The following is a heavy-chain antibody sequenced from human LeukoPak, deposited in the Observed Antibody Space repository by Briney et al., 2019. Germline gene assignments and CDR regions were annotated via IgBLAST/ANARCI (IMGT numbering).Heavy chain of an antibody. CDR1: GYTFTSYY. D-gene: IGHD3-22*01. CDR3: ARDLQMNYYDSSGYYYHDAFDI. V-gene: IGHV1-46*01. J-gene: IGHJ3*02. CDR2: INPSGGST. Sequence: APVEVSCKASGYTFTSYYMHWVRQAPGQGLEWMGVINPSGGSTSYAQKFQGRVTMTRDTSTSTVYMELSSLRSEDTAVYYCARDLQMNYYDSSGYYYHDAFDIWGQGTMVTVSS.